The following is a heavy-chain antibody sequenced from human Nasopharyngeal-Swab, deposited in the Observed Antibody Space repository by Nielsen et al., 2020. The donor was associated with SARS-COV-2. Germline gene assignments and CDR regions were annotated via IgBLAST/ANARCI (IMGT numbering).Heavy chain of an antibody. CDR2: ISYDGSNK. J-gene: IGHJ5*02. Sequence: VRQAPGKGLEWVAVISYDGSNKYYADSVKGRFTISRDNSKNTLYLQMNSLRAEDTAVYYCARAPPYYDFWSGYYKGWFDPWGQGTLVTVSS. CDR3: ARAPPYYDFWSGYYKGWFDP. V-gene: IGHV3-30*03. D-gene: IGHD3-3*01.